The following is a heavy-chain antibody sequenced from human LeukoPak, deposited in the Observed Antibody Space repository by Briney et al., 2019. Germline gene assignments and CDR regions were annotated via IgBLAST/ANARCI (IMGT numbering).Heavy chain of an antibody. J-gene: IGHJ4*02. CDR2: IIPIFGTA. CDR3: ARDGAARRGFDY. D-gene: IGHD6-6*01. CDR1: GGTFSSYA. Sequence: SVKVSCTASGGTFSSYAISWVRQAPGQGLEWMGGIIPIFGTANYAQKFQGRVTITADESTSTAYMELSCLRSEDTAVYYCARDGAARRGFDYWGQGTLVTVSS. V-gene: IGHV1-69*13.